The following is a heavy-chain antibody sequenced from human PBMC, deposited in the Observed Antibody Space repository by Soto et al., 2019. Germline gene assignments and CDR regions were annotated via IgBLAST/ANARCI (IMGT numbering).Heavy chain of an antibody. CDR1: GGSISSYY. V-gene: IGHV4-59*01. D-gene: IGHD6-13*01. CDR3: ARLSAYIAAAANSFDP. Sequence: SLTCTVSGGSISSYYWSWIRQPPGKGLEWIGYIYYSGSTNYNPSLKSRVTISVDTAKNQFSLKLSSVTAADTAVYYCARLSAYIAAAANSFDPWGQGTLVTVSS. J-gene: IGHJ5*02. CDR2: IYYSGST.